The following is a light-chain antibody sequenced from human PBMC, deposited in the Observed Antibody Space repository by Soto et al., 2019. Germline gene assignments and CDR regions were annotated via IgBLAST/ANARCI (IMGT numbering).Light chain of an antibody. Sequence: DIVMTQSPLSLPVTPGEPASISCRSSQSLLHSNGYNYLDWYLPKPGQSPQLLIYLGSNRASGVPDRFSGSGSGTDFTLKISRVEAEDVGVYYCIQALQTPYTFGQGTKLEIK. J-gene: IGKJ2*01. V-gene: IGKV2-28*01. CDR3: IQALQTPYT. CDR2: LGS. CDR1: QSLLHSNGYNY.